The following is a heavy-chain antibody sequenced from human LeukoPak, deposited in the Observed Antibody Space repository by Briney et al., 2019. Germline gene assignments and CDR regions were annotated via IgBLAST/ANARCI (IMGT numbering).Heavy chain of an antibody. Sequence: ASVKVSCKASGYTFTSYGISWVRQAPGQGLEWMRWISAYNGNTNYAQKLQGRVTMTTDTSTSTAYMELRSLRSDDTAVYYCARVDIVVVVAATLDYWGQGTLVTVSS. CDR1: GYTFTSYG. J-gene: IGHJ4*02. V-gene: IGHV1-18*01. CDR2: ISAYNGNT. D-gene: IGHD2-15*01. CDR3: ARVDIVVVVAATLDY.